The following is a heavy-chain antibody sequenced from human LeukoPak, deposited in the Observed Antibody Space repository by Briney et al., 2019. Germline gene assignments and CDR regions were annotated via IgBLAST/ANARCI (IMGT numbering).Heavy chain of an antibody. J-gene: IGHJ4*02. D-gene: IGHD1-26*01. Sequence: SETLSLTCTVSGASIDTYCWSWVRQPAGKGLEWIGRMYTRGRTHYSPSLESRLTMSVDTSKNQFSLKLTSVTAADTAVYYCADGGNSGSYFEDWGQGTLVTVSS. CDR1: GASIDTYC. V-gene: IGHV4-4*07. CDR2: MYTRGRT. CDR3: ADGGNSGSYFED.